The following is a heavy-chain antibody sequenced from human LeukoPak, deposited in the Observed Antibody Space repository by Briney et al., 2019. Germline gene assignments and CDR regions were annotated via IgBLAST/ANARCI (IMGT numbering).Heavy chain of an antibody. J-gene: IGHJ4*02. CDR2: INHSGST. D-gene: IGHD3-22*01. V-gene: IGHV4-34*01. CDR3: ASNPVRNPPHYYDSSGYYYYFDY. CDR1: GGSFSGYY. Sequence: SETLSLTCAVYGGSFSGYYWSWIRQPPGKGLEWMGEINHSGSTNYNPSLKSRVTISVDTSKNQFSLKLSSVTAADTAVYYCASNPVRNPPHYYDSSGYYYYFDYWGQGTLVTVSS.